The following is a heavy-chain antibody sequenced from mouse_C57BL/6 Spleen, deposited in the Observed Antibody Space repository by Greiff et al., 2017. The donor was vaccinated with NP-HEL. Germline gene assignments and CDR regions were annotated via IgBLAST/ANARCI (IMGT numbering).Heavy chain of an antibody. V-gene: IGHV1-55*01. Sequence: VQLQQSGAELVKPGASVKMSCKASGYTFTSYWITWVKQRPGQGLEWIGDIYPGSGSTNYNEKFKSKATLTVDTSSSTAYMQLSSLTSEDTAVYYCARGGYYAMDYWGQGTSVTVSS. CDR2: IYPGSGST. CDR1: GYTFTSYW. CDR3: ARGGYYAMDY. J-gene: IGHJ4*01.